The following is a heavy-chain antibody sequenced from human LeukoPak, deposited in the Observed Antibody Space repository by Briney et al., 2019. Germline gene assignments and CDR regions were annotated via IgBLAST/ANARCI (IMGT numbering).Heavy chain of an antibody. CDR1: GGSFSGYY. J-gene: IGHJ4*02. V-gene: IGHV4-34*01. Sequence: SETLSLTCAVYGGSFSGYYWSWIRQPPGKGLEWIGEINHSGSTNYNPSLKSRVTISVDTSKNQFSLKLSSVTAADTAVYYCAGAQVDYWGQGTLVTVSS. CDR3: AGAQVDY. CDR2: INHSGST.